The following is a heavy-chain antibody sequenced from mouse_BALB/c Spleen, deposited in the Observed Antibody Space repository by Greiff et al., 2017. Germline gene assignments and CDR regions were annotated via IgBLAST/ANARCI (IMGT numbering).Heavy chain of an antibody. Sequence: QVQLKESGAELARPGASVKLSCKASGYTFTDYYIHWVKQRTGQGLEWIGEIYPGSGNTYYNEKFKGKATLTADKSSSTAYMQLSSLTSEDSAVYFCARGRYSLVAMDYWGQGTSVTVSS. V-gene: IGHV1-77*01. CDR2: IYPGSGNT. CDR3: ARGRYSLVAMDY. CDR1: GYTFTDYY. J-gene: IGHJ4*01. D-gene: IGHD1-2*01.